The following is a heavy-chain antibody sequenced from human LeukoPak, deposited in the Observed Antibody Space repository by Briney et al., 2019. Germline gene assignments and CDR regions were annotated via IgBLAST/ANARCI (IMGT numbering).Heavy chain of an antibody. CDR1: GYTFTSYG. J-gene: IGHJ5*02. D-gene: IGHD5-12*01. CDR3: ARCGGEIVATITPWFDP. CDR2: ISAYNGNT. V-gene: IGHV1-18*01. Sequence: GASVKVSCKASGYTFTSYGISWVRQAPGQGLEWMGWISAYNGNTNYAQKLQGRVTMTTDTSTSTAYMELSSLRSEDTAVYYCARCGGEIVATITPWFDPWGQGTLVTVSS.